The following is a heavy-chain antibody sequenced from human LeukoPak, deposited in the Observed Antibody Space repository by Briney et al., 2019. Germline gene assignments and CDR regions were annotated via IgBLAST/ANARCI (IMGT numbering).Heavy chain of an antibody. D-gene: IGHD3-16*01. CDR2: IRNKTFGGTT. CDR3: SRDYTWGAFDI. V-gene: IGHV3-49*03. Sequence: PGGSLRLSCTASGFTFGDYALSWFRQAPGKGLEWVGFIRNKTFGGTTEYAASVKGRFTISRDDSKSIAYLQMNSLKTEDTAVYYCSRDYTWGAFDIWGQGTVVTVSS. J-gene: IGHJ3*02. CDR1: GFTFGDYA.